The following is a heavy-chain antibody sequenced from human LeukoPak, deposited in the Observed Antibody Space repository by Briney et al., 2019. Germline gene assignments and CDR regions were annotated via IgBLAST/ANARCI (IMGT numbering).Heavy chain of an antibody. D-gene: IGHD2-2*01. CDR3: ARGAYCSSTSCYDFDY. CDR1: GFTFSSYW. CDR2: IKIDGSEK. V-gene: IGHV3-7*01. J-gene: IGHJ4*02. Sequence: GGSLRLSCAASGFTFSSYWMSWVRQAPGKGLEWVANIKIDGSEKYYVDSVKGRFTISRDNAKNSLYLQMNSLRAEDTAVYYCARGAYCSSTSCYDFDYWGQGTLVTVSS.